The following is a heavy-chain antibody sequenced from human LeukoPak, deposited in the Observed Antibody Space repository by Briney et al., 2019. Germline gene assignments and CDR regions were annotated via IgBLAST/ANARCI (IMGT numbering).Heavy chain of an antibody. J-gene: IGHJ4*02. CDR3: AKRSGSAGGHFDY. CDR1: GFSFRNYA. Sequence: GGSLRLSCATSGFSFRNYAMRWVRQAPGKGLEWVSGISDSGDTTYYADSVEGRFTISRDNSKNALYLQMNSLRVEDTAQYYRAKRSGSAGGHFDYWGQGILVTVSS. V-gene: IGHV3-23*01. D-gene: IGHD3-10*01. CDR2: ISDSGDTT.